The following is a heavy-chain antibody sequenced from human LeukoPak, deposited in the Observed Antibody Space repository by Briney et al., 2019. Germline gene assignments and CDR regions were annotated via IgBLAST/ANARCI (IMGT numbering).Heavy chain of an antibody. D-gene: IGHD3-22*01. CDR3: AREFDYYDSSGTIPYYGMDV. J-gene: IGHJ6*02. CDR2: ISYDGSNK. CDR1: GFTFSSYA. Sequence: GRSLRLSCAASGFTFSSYAMHWVRQAPGNRLEWVAVISYDGSNKYYADSVKGRFTISRDNSKNTLYLQMNSLRAEDTAVYYCAREFDYYDSSGTIPYYGMDVWGQGTTVTVSS. V-gene: IGHV3-30-3*01.